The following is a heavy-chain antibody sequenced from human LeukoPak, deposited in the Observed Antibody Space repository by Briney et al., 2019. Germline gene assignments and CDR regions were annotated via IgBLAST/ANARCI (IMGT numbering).Heavy chain of an antibody. CDR2: IKEDGSEK. D-gene: IGHD2-15*01. CDR1: GFTFSNYW. V-gene: IGHV3-7*03. CDR3: ARVQGYCSGGNRYSWRH. J-gene: IGHJ4*02. Sequence: GGSLRLSCAASGFTFSNYWMSWVRQAPGKGLEWVANIKEDGSEKYYVDSVKGRFTISRDNAKNSLYLQMNSLRGDDTAVYYCARVQGYCSGGNRYSWRHWGQGTLVTVSS.